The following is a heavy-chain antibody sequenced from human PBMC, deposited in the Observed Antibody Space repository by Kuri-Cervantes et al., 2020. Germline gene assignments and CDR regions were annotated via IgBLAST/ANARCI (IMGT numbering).Heavy chain of an antibody. V-gene: IGHV4-59*01. Sequence: ESLKISCTVSGGSISTYYWSWIRQPPGKGLEWIGYIYYSGSTNYNPSLKSRVTISVDTSKNQFSLKLSSVTAADTAVYYCARGLSGSYYKLGYYYYYGMDVWGQGTTVTVSS. D-gene: IGHD3-10*01. CDR2: IYYSGST. J-gene: IGHJ6*02. CDR3: ARGLSGSYYKLGYYYYYGMDV. CDR1: GGSISTYY.